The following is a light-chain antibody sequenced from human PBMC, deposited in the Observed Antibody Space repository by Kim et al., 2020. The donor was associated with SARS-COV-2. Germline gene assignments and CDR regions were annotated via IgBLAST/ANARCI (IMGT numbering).Light chain of an antibody. V-gene: IGKV3-20*01. CDR2: GAS. J-gene: IGKJ4*01. CDR3: QHYVTSPLT. Sequence: EIVLTQSPDTLSLSPGERAALSCRASQSVSSSYLAWYQQKPGQAPRLLIYGASSRATGIPDRFSGSGSGTDFTLTITRLEPDDFAVYYCQHYVTSPLTSCGGTKVDIK. CDR1: QSVSSSY.